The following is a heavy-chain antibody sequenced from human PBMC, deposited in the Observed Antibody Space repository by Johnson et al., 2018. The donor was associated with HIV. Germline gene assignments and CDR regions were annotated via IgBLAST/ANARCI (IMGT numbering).Heavy chain of an antibody. J-gene: IGHJ3*02. D-gene: IGHD6-19*01. Sequence: VHLVESGGGLVQPGRSLRLSCTTSGFTFGDYAMNWVRQAPGKGLEWVGFIRSKAYGGTTQYAASVKGRFTISRDDSKSIAYLQMNSLKTEDTAVYYCTRDFSSGWYSARVAFDIWGQGTMVTVSS. CDR3: TRDFSSGWYSARVAFDI. CDR1: GFTFGDYA. V-gene: IGHV3-49*04. CDR2: IRSKAYGGTT.